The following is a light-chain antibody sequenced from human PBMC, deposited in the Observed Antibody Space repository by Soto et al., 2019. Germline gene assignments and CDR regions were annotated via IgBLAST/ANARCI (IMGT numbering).Light chain of an antibody. V-gene: IGLV1-40*01. CDR1: SSNIGADYD. Sequence: QSVLTQPPSVSGAPGRRVTISCTGSSSNIGADYDVHWYQQLPGTAPKLIIYDNSNRPSGVPDRFSASKSGTSASLAITGLQAEDEADHYCQSYDSSLSGSRVFGGGTKLTV. CDR3: QSYDSSLSGSRV. J-gene: IGLJ3*02. CDR2: DNS.